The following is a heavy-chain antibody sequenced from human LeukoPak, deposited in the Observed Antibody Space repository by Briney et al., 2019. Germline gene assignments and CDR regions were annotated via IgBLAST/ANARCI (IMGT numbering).Heavy chain of an antibody. J-gene: IGHJ3*02. D-gene: IGHD1-26*01. CDR3: AREGSSDAFDI. CDR2: IQHDGSEK. CDR1: GFTFSSYW. Sequence: PGGSLRLSCAASGFTFSSYWMTGVRQAPGRGGEWVAYIQHDGSEKYYVDSVQGQITISRDNAKNSLFLEMNSLRAEDTAVYYCAREGSSDAFDIWGQGTMVTVSS. V-gene: IGHV3-7*01.